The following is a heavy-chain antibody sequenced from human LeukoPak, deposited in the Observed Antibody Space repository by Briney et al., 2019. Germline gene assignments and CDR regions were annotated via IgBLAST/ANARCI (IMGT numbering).Heavy chain of an antibody. V-gene: IGHV3-48*03. CDR1: GFTFSSYE. D-gene: IGHD6-13*01. CDR3: TRGRAALGY. Sequence: GGTLRLSCAASGFTFSSYEMNWVRQAPGKGLEWVSYISGTSSTIYYADSVKGRFTISRDNAKNSLYLQMDSLRAEDTAIYYCTRGRAALGYWGQGTLDTVSS. CDR2: ISGTSSTI. J-gene: IGHJ4*02.